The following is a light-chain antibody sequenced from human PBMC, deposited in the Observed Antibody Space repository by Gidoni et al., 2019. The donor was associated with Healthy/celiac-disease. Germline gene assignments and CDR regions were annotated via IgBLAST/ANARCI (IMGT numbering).Light chain of an antibody. Sequence: QSALSQPVSASGSTGQSITISCTGTSSDVGGYNYLPWYQQHPGKAPKLMIYEVSNRPSGVSNRFSGSKSGNTASLTISGLQAEDEADYYCSSYTSSSTLVFGTGTKVTVL. V-gene: IGLV2-14*01. J-gene: IGLJ1*01. CDR1: SSDVGGYNY. CDR2: EVS. CDR3: SSYTSSSTLV.